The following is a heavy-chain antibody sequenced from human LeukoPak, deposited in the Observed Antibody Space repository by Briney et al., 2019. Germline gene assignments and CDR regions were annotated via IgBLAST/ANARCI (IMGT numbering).Heavy chain of an antibody. CDR3: ARPHSITGDYVWDYFDY. Sequence: GSLRLSCAASGFTFSSYGMHWVRQAPGKGLEWVAVIWYDGSNKYYADSVKGRFTISRDNSKNTLYLQMNSLRAEDTAVYYCARPHSITGDYVWDYFDYWGQGTLVTVSS. D-gene: IGHD4-17*01. CDR1: GFTFSSYG. CDR2: IWYDGSNK. V-gene: IGHV3-33*01. J-gene: IGHJ4*02.